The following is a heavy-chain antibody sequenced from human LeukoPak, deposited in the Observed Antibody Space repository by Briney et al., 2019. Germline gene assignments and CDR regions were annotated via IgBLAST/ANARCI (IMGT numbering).Heavy chain of an antibody. Sequence: KPSETLSLTCTVSGGSISSSGYYWGWIRQPPGKGLEWIGSIFYTGSIYYNPSLKSRVTISVDTSKNQFSLKLNSVTATDTAVYYCARHCSGGTCYSDFDYWGQGTLVTVSS. CDR1: GGSISSSGYY. CDR3: ARHCSGGTCYSDFDY. D-gene: IGHD2-15*01. J-gene: IGHJ4*02. CDR2: IFYTGSI. V-gene: IGHV4-39*01.